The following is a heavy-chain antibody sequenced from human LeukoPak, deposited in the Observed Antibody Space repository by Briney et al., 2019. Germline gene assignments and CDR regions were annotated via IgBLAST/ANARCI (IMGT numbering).Heavy chain of an antibody. Sequence: ASVKVSCKASGYTFTGYYMHWVRQAPGQGLEWMGWINPNSGGTNYAQKFRGRVTMTRDTSISTAYMELSRLRSDDTAVYYCARVASSGGWDEGDAFDIWGQGTMVTVSS. D-gene: IGHD2-15*01. J-gene: IGHJ3*02. CDR2: INPNSGGT. V-gene: IGHV1-2*02. CDR3: ARVASSGGWDEGDAFDI. CDR1: GYTFTGYY.